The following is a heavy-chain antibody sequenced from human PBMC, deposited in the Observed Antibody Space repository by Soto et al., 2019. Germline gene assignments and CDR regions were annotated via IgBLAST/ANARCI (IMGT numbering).Heavy chain of an antibody. V-gene: IGHV3-53*01. CDR1: GFTVTNKY. CDR2: IYSGGAT. D-gene: IGHD4-17*01. Sequence: EVQLVESGGGLIQPGGSLRLSCAASGFTVTNKYMTWVRQAPGKGLEWVSLIYSGGATSYADSVKGRFTISRDNSRDILYLQMTSLRAADTAVYYCARVDYGDYGWYFDLWGRGTLVTVSS. CDR3: ARVDYGDYGWYFDL. J-gene: IGHJ2*01.